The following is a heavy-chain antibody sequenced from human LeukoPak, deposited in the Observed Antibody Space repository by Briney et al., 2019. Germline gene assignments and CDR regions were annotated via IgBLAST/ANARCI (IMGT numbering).Heavy chain of an antibody. CDR2: INHSGST. CDR3: ARGVLKRTRTNRIAPRHNWFDP. D-gene: IGHD6-13*01. Sequence: SETLSLTCAVYGGSFSGYYWSWIRQPPGKGLEWIGEINHSGSTNYNPSLKSRVTISADTSKNQFSLKLSSVTAADTAVYYCARGVLKRTRTNRIAPRHNWFDPWGQGTLVTVSS. V-gene: IGHV4-34*01. CDR1: GGSFSGYY. J-gene: IGHJ5*02.